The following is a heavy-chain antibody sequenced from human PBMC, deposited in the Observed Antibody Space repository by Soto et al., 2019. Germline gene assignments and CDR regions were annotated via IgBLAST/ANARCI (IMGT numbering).Heavy chain of an antibody. CDR1: GGSISSGDYY. J-gene: IGHJ5*02. V-gene: IGHV4-30-4*01. CDR2: IYYSGST. Sequence: SETLSLTCTVSGGSISSGDYYWSWIRQPPEKGLEWIGYIYYSGSTYYNPSLKSRVTISVDTSKNQFSLKLSSVTAADTAVYYCARETGTSRSNWFDPWGQGTLVTVSS. CDR3: ARETGTSRSNWFDP. D-gene: IGHD1-1*01.